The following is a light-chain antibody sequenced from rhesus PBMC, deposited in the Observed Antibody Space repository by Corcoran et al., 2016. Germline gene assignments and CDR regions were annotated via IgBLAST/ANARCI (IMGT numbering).Light chain of an antibody. CDR1: QGISIW. J-gene: IGKJ1*01. Sequence: DIQMTQSPSSLSACVGDRVTITCRASQGISIWLAWYQQKPGKAPKLLFYRASALQSGVPSRDRGSGSGTEFTLPISSLQPDYFAAYYCQQHDSAPRTFGPGTKVEIK. CDR2: RAS. V-gene: IGKV1-21*01. CDR3: QQHDSAPRT.